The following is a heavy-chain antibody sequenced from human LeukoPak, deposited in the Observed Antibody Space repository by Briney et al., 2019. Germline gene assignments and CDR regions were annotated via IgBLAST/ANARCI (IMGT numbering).Heavy chain of an antibody. V-gene: IGHV4-59*01. CDR3: ARGIAVAGLDY. J-gene: IGHJ4*02. Sequence: KPSETLSLTCTVSGGSISSYYWSWIRQPPGKGLEWIGYIYYSGSTNYNPSLKSRVTISVDTSKNQFSLKLSSVTAADTAVYYCARGIAVAGLDYWGQGTLVTVSS. D-gene: IGHD6-19*01. CDR2: IYYSGST. CDR1: GGSISSYY.